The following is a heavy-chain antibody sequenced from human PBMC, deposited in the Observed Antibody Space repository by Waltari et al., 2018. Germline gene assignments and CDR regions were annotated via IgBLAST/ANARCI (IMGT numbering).Heavy chain of an antibody. J-gene: IGHJ6*02. V-gene: IGHV1-69*01. CDR2: IIPIFGTA. CDR1: GGTFSSYA. Sequence: QVQLVQSGAEVKKPGSSVKVSCKASGGTFSSYAISWVRQAPGQGLEWMGGIIPIFGTASDAQKFQGRVTITADESTSTAYMELGSLRSEDTAVYYCASELAAPADYYGMDVWGQGTTVTVSS. CDR3: ASELAAPADYYGMDV. D-gene: IGHD6-6*01.